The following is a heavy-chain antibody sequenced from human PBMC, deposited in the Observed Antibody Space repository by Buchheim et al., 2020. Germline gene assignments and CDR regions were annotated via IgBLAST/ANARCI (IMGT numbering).Heavy chain of an antibody. CDR3: ARDESVVPAAMGWFDP. CDR1: GGTFSSYA. V-gene: IGHV1-69*04. CDR2: IIPILGIA. J-gene: IGHJ5*02. D-gene: IGHD2-2*01. Sequence: QVQLVQSGAEVKKPGSSVKVSCKASGGTFSSYAISWVRQAPGQGLEWMGRIIPILGIANYAQKFQGRVTITADNSTSTAYMELSSLRSEDTAVYYCARDESVVPAAMGWFDPWGQGAL.